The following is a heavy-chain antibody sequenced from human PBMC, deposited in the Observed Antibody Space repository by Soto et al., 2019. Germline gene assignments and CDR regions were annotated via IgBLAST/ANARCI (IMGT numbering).Heavy chain of an antibody. Sequence: GGSLRLSCAASGFSFSTFWMSWVRQAPGKGLEWVATIKQGGSEKYYVDSVKGRFTISRDDAKKSLFLQMNSLRAEDTAVYYCVAGYSLYFWAQGTLVPVSS. J-gene: IGHJ4*02. V-gene: IGHV3-7*01. D-gene: IGHD4-4*01. CDR1: GFSFSTFW. CDR2: IKQGGSEK. CDR3: VAGYSLYF.